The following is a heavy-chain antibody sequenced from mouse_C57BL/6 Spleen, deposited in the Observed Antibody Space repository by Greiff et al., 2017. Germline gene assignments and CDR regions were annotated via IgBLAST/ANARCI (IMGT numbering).Heavy chain of an antibody. D-gene: IGHD2-3*01. CDR1: GYAFSSYW. CDR2: IYPGDGDT. V-gene: IGHV1-80*01. CDR3: ARQRDGYFFDY. J-gene: IGHJ2*01. Sequence: QVQLQQSGAELVKPGASVKISCKASGYAFSSYWMNWVKQRPGKGLEWIGQIYPGDGDTNYNGKFKGKATLTADKSSSTAYMQLSSLTSEDSAVYFCARQRDGYFFDYGGQGTTLTVSS.